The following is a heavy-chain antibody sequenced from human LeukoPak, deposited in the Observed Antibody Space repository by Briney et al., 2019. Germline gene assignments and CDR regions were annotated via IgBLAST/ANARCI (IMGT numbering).Heavy chain of an antibody. V-gene: IGHV4-59*01. CDR3: ARDPNPSGWYSGAFDI. D-gene: IGHD6-19*01. CDR1: GGSISSYY. CDR2: IYYSGST. J-gene: IGHJ3*02. Sequence: PSETLSLTCTVSGGSISSYYWSWIRQPSGKGLEWIGYIYYSGSTNYNPSLKSRVTISVDTSKNQFSLKLSSVTAADTAVYYCARDPNPSGWYSGAFDIWGQGTMVTVSS.